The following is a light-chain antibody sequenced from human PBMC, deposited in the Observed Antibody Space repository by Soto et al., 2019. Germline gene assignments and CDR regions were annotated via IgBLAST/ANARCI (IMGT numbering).Light chain of an antibody. Sequence: EIVLTQSPGTLSLSPGERGTLSCRASQSVSSNYLAWYQQKPGQAPRLLISGASTRAAGISDRFSGSGSGTDFTLTISRLEPEDFAVYYCQQYGRSPWTFGQGTKVDIK. V-gene: IGKV3-20*01. CDR1: QSVSSNY. CDR2: GAS. J-gene: IGKJ1*01. CDR3: QQYGRSPWT.